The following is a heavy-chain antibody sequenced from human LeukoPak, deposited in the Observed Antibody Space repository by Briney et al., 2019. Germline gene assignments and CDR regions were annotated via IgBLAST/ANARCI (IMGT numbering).Heavy chain of an antibody. J-gene: IGHJ4*02. D-gene: IGHD5-24*01. V-gene: IGHV4-31*03. CDR1: GGSISSGGYY. Sequence: PPQTLSLTCTVSGGSISSGGYYWSWIRQHPGKGLEWIGYIYYSGSTYYNPSLKSRVTISVDTSKSQFSLKLSSVTAADTAVYYCARGVEMATISPNLIDYWGQGTLVTVSS. CDR3: ARGVEMATISPNLIDY. CDR2: IYYSGST.